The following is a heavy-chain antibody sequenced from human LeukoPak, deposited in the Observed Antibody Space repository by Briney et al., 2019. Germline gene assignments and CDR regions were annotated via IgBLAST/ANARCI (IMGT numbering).Heavy chain of an antibody. D-gene: IGHD3-3*01. V-gene: IGHV3-23*01. CDR2: ISGSGGST. Sequence: GGSLRLSCAASGFTFSSYAMSWVRQAPGKGLEWVSAISGSGGSTYYADSAKGRFTISRDNSKNTLYLQMNSLRAEDTAVYYCAKGTYYDFWSGYSYFDYWGQGTLVTVSS. CDR1: GFTFSSYA. CDR3: AKGTYYDFWSGYSYFDY. J-gene: IGHJ4*02.